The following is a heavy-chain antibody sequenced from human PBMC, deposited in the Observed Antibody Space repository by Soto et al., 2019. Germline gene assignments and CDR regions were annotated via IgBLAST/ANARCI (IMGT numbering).Heavy chain of an antibody. CDR1: GYSFTDYH. CDR3: ARGHSTDCSNGVCSFFYNHEMDV. Sequence: EASVKVSCKASGYSFTDYHIHWVRQAPGRGLEWLGRINPKGGGTSTAQKFQGWVTMTRDRSISTVYMELTRLRSDDTAVYFCARGHSTDCSNGVCSFFYNHEMDVWGQGTTVTVSS. CDR2: INPKGGGT. V-gene: IGHV1-2*04. J-gene: IGHJ6*02. D-gene: IGHD2-8*01.